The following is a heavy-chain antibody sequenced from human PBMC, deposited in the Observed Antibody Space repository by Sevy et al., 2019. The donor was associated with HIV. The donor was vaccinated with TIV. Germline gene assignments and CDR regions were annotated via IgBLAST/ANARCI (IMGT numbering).Heavy chain of an antibody. CDR1: GGSVSSGRYY. J-gene: IGHJ6*02. D-gene: IGHD1-1*01. V-gene: IGHV4-61*03. CDR3: ARHGAVQLAFRMDV. Sequence: SETLSLTCTVSGGSVSSGRYYWSWIRQPPGKGLEWLGYFYDSGRTKYNPSLKSRVTIAVDMSKNLFSLKLTSVTAADTAVYYCARHGAVQLAFRMDVWGQGTRVTVSS. CDR2: FYDSGRT.